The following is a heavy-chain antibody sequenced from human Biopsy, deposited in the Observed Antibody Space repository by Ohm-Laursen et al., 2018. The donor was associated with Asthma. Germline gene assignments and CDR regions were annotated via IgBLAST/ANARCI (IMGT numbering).Heavy chain of an antibody. Sequence: GSSVKVSCKAPGGTPSNFAISWVRQAPGQGLEWLGGIMTVFGTTNYAQKFQGRVTITADESTSTAYMEVTSLRSEDTAIYYCARCQVGYSSGWSLLLKKIYYSGMDVWGQGTAVTVSS. CDR3: ARCQVGYSSGWSLLLKKIYYSGMDV. J-gene: IGHJ6*02. D-gene: IGHD6-19*01. CDR1: GGTPSNFA. CDR2: IMTVFGTT. V-gene: IGHV1-69*01.